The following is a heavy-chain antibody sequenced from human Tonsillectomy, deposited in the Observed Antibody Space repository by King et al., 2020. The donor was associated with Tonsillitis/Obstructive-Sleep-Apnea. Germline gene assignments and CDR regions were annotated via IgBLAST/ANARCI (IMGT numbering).Heavy chain of an antibody. CDR2: ISAYNGDT. J-gene: IGHJ4*02. Sequence: VQLVESGAEVKKPGASVKVSCKASGYTFTTYGLSWLRQAPGQGLEWMGWISAYNGDTNYAQKLQGRVTMTTDTSTSTAYMEVRSLRSDDTAVYYCASTSMSHYYDSSGYYTFDYWGQGTLVTVSS. D-gene: IGHD3-22*01. CDR3: ASTSMSHYYDSSGYYTFDY. CDR1: GYTFTTYG. V-gene: IGHV1-18*01.